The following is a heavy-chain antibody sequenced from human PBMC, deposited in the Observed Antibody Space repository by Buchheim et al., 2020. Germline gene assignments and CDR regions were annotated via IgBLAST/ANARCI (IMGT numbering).Heavy chain of an antibody. V-gene: IGHV4-61*02. CDR3: ARGSSPYFDY. CDR1: GGSIRGGRFY. J-gene: IGHJ4*02. CDR2: TYTSGST. Sequence: QVQLQESGRGLVKPSQTLSLTCTVSGGSIRGGRFYWSWIRQPAGEGLEWIGRTYTSGSTNSNPSLKSRVTIPVDTSKNQFSLMLSSVTAADTAVYYCARGSSPYFDYWGQGTL.